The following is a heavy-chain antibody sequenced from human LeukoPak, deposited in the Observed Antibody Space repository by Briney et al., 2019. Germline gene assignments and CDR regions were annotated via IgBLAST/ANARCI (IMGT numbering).Heavy chain of an antibody. D-gene: IGHD3-22*01. Sequence: ASVTVSCKASGYTFTGYYMHWVRQAPGQGLEWMGWINPNSGGTNYAQKFQGRVTMTRDTSISTAYMELSRLRSDDTAVYYCARVTTYYYDSSGYYYLGYWGQGTLVTVSS. CDR2: INPNSGGT. CDR1: GYTFTGYY. J-gene: IGHJ4*02. V-gene: IGHV1-2*02. CDR3: ARVTTYYYDSSGYYYLGY.